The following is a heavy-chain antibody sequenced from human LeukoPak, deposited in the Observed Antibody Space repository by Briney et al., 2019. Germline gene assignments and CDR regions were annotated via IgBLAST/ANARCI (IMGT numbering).Heavy chain of an antibody. CDR2: IYYSGST. D-gene: IGHD5-18*01. CDR1: GGSITHYY. V-gene: IGHV4-59*01. Sequence: PSETLSLTCSVSGGSITHYYWSWIRQPPGKGLEWIGYIYYSGSTNYNPSLKSRVTISVDTSKIRFSLKLSSVAAADTAVYYCARTQRGYNYGYQYYYYGLDVWGQGTTVTVSS. CDR3: ARTQRGYNYGYQYYYYGLDV. J-gene: IGHJ6*02.